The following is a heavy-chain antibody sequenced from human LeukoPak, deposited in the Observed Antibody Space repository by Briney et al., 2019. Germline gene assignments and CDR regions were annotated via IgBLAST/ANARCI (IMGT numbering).Heavy chain of an antibody. J-gene: IGHJ5*02. CDR2: IYNSGST. CDR3: ARDRGSGSEGFDP. V-gene: IGHV4-4*07. D-gene: IGHD3-10*01. Sequence: SETLSLTCTVSGGSISSFYWCWIRPPAGEGLEWSGRIYNSGSTNYNPSLKSRVTMSLDTSKNQVSLKLSSVTAADTAVYYCARDRGSGSEGFDPWGQGTLVTVSS. CDR1: GGSISSFY.